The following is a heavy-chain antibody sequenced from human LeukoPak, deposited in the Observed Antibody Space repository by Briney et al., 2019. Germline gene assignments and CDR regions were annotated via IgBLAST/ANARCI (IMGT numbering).Heavy chain of an antibody. Sequence: GESLKISCKGSGYSFTSYWIGWVRHMPGKGLEWMGIIYPGDSDTRYSPSFQGQVTISADKSISTACLQWSSLKASDTAMYYCARGRSIVVVPAVYFDYWGQGTLVTVSS. CDR2: IYPGDSDT. CDR3: ARGRSIVVVPAVYFDY. CDR1: GYSFTSYW. J-gene: IGHJ4*02. D-gene: IGHD2-2*01. V-gene: IGHV5-51*01.